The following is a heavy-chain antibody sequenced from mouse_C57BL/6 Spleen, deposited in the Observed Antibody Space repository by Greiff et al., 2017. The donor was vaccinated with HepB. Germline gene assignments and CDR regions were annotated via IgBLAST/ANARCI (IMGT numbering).Heavy chain of an antibody. V-gene: IGHV1-50*01. CDR2: IDPSDSYT. J-gene: IGHJ4*01. CDR3: ARWIVDYYAIDY. CDR1: GYTFTSYW. Sequence: QVQLQQPGAELVKPGASVKLSCKASGYTFTSYWMQWVNQRPGQGLEWIGEIDPSDSYTNYNQKFKGKATLTVDTSSSTAYMQLSSLTSEDSAVYYCARWIVDYYAIDYWGQGTSVTVSS.